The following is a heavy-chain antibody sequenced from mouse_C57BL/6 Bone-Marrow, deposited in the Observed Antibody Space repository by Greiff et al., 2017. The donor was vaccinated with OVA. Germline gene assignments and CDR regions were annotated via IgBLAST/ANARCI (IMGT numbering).Heavy chain of an antibody. CDR2: IYPGDGDT. CDR1: GYAFSSSW. J-gene: IGHJ2*01. Sequence: QVQLQQSGPELVKPGASVKISSKASGYAFSSSWMNWVKQRPGKGLEWIGRIYPGDGDTNYNGKFKGKATLTADKSSSTAYMQLSSLTSEDSAVYFCAPAYYSPLDYWGQGTTLTVSS. CDR3: APAYYSPLDY. V-gene: IGHV1-82*01. D-gene: IGHD2-12*01.